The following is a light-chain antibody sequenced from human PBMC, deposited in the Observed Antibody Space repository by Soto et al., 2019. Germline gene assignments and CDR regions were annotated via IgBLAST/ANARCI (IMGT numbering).Light chain of an antibody. V-gene: IGKV1-5*03. CDR2: RAS. Sequence: DIQMTPAPSTLSSSVGGRGTITCRASQSINSWLAWYQQKPGKAPRLLIYRASSLEGGVPSRFRGSGSGAEFTLTISSLQPDDFATYYCQHYDSYSGTFGPGTKVDIK. CDR3: QHYDSYSGT. CDR1: QSINSW. J-gene: IGKJ3*01.